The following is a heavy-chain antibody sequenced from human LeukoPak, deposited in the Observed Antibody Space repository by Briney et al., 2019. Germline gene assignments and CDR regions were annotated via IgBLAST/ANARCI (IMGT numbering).Heavy chain of an antibody. D-gene: IGHD5-24*01. J-gene: IGHJ1*01. CDR2: ICVYNGNT. CDR1: GYTFSIYG. CDR3: ARDLDDYNYSDKYFQH. Sequence: ASLNLSCKASGYTFSIYGTSCVRRAPRQRVGRMVGICVYNGNTNYAQKLKSRVTMTTDTSKSTAYMKLRSLRSDDTAVYYCARDLDDYNYSDKYFQHWGQGTLVTVSS. V-gene: IGHV1-18*01.